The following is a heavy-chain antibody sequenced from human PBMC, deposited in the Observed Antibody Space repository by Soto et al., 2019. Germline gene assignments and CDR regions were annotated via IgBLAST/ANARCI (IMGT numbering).Heavy chain of an antibody. D-gene: IGHD3-22*01. CDR3: ARGGGYYYDSRLSPPYPYFDY. CDR1: GFTFSSYA. V-gene: IGHV3-30-3*01. J-gene: IGHJ4*02. Sequence: QVQLVESGGGVVQPGRSLRLSCAASGFTFSSYAMHWVRQAPGKGLEWVAVISYDGSNKYYADSVKGRFTISRDNSKNPLYLQMNSLRAEDTAVYYCARGGGYYYDSRLSPPYPYFDYWGQGTLVTVSS. CDR2: ISYDGSNK.